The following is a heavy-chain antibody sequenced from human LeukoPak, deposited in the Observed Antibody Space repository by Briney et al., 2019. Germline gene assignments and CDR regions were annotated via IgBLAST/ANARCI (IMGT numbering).Heavy chain of an antibody. V-gene: IGHV3-53*01. Sequence: GGSLRLSCAASGFTVSSYYMSWVRQAPGKGLEWLSIIYSGGSTYYADSVKGRFTISRDNSKNTLYLQMNSLRAEDTAVYYCAKPAHIVVVTAIRDSADAFDIWGQGTMVTVSS. CDR2: IYSGGST. CDR3: AKPAHIVVVTAIRDSADAFDI. J-gene: IGHJ3*02. D-gene: IGHD2-21*02. CDR1: GFTVSSYY.